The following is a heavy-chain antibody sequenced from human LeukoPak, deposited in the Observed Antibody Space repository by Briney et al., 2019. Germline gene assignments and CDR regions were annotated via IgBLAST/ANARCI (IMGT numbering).Heavy chain of an antibody. J-gene: IGHJ6*03. CDR2: IIPIFGTA. D-gene: IGHD2-2*01. Sequence: ASVKVSCKASDYTFTSYGISWVRQAPGQGLEWMGGIIPIFGTANYAQKFQGRVTITADESTSTAYMELSSLRSEDTAVYYCARGYCSSTSCYYYYYYMDVWGKGTTVTVSS. CDR1: DYTFTSYG. CDR3: ARGYCSSTSCYYYYYYMDV. V-gene: IGHV1-69*13.